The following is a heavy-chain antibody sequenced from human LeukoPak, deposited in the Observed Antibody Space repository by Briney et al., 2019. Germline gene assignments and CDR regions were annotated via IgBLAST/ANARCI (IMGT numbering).Heavy chain of an antibody. CDR3: ARERVLLWFGESEYYYYYGMDV. Sequence: SETLSLTCTVSGGSISSYYWSWIRRPPGKGLEWIGYIYYSGSTNYNPSLKSRVTISVDTSKNQFSLKLSSVTAADTAVYYCARERVLLWFGESEYYYYYGMDVWGQGTTVTVSS. CDR1: GGSISSYY. D-gene: IGHD3-10*01. V-gene: IGHV4-59*12. CDR2: IYYSGST. J-gene: IGHJ6*02.